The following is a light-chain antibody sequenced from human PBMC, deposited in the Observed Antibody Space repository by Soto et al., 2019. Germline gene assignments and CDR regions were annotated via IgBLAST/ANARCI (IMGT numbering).Light chain of an antibody. Sequence: DIQMTQSPSSLSASVGDRVTITCRASQSVSRYLNWYQHKPGKAPELLIYATSNLQSEVPSRFSGSGSGPNFTLTVSSLQPEDFATYYCQQSYITPLTFGGGTRVEIK. J-gene: IGKJ4*01. V-gene: IGKV1-39*01. CDR3: QQSYITPLT. CDR2: ATS. CDR1: QSVSRY.